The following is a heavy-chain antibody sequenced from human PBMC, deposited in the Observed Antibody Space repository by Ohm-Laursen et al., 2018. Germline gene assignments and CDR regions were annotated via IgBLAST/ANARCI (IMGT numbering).Heavy chain of an antibody. CDR3: ARLHPGRRYYFDY. J-gene: IGHJ4*02. D-gene: IGHD4-11*01. V-gene: IGHV4-34*09. CDR2: ISHSGTT. Sequence: TLSLTCSVSGGSFSGYFWSWIRQPPGKGLEWIGEISHSGTTNYNPSLRSRVTMSVDTSKNQFSLNLSSVTAADTAVYYCARLHPGRRYYFDYWGQGTLVTVSS. CDR1: GGSFSGYF.